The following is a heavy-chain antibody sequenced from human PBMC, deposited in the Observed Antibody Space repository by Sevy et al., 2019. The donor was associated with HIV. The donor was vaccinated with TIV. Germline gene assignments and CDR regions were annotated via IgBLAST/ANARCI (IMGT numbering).Heavy chain of an antibody. CDR3: ARDQDYYDSSGYYPSDAFDI. CDR1: GFTVSSNY. D-gene: IGHD3-22*01. V-gene: IGHV3-66*01. CDR2: IYSGGST. J-gene: IGHJ3*02. Sequence: GGSLRLSCAASGFTVSSNYMSWVRQAPGKGLEWVSVIYSGGSTYYADSVKGRFTISRDNSKNTLYLQMNSLRAEDTAGYYCARDQDYYDSSGYYPSDAFDIWGQGTMVTVSS.